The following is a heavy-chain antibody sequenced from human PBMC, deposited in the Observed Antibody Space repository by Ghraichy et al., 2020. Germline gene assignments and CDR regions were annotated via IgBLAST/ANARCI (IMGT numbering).Heavy chain of an antibody. J-gene: IGHJ6*03. Sequence: GGSLRLSCAASGFTFSSYAMSWVRQAPGKGLEWVSGISGSGGSTNYADSVKGRFTISRDNSKNTLYLQMNSLRAEDTAVYYCAKSGGFSYYYYYMDVWGKGTTVTVSS. D-gene: IGHD3-10*01. CDR3: AKSGGFSYYYYYMDV. V-gene: IGHV3-23*01. CDR1: GFTFSSYA. CDR2: ISGSGGST.